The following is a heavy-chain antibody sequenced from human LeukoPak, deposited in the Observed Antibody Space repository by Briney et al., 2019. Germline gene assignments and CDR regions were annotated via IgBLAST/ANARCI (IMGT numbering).Heavy chain of an antibody. D-gene: IGHD1-1*01. CDR3: ASWARECRENCHFDY. J-gene: IGHJ4*02. Sequence: GGSLRLSCAASGFTLRSFGINWVRQAPEKGLEWVAGIGGGGGGTSYANSVKGRFSISRDNSKNTLYLQMHRLRAEDAAVYYCASWARECRENCHFDYWGQGTLVTVSS. CDR1: GFTLRSFG. CDR2: IGGGGGGT. V-gene: IGHV3-23*01.